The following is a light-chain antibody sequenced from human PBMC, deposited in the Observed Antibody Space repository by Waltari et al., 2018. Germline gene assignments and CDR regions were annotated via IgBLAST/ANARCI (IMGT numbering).Light chain of an antibody. CDR2: GAS. Sequence: ETLMTQSPATLSVSPGERGTRSCRASQSIGRNLAWYQQKPGQAPKLLIYGASTRAAGVPIMLSGSGSGTEFTLTINSLQSEDFAVYYCQQFNDWPPYTFGQGTKLELK. CDR1: QSIGRN. CDR3: QQFNDWPPYT. J-gene: IGKJ2*01. V-gene: IGKV3-15*01.